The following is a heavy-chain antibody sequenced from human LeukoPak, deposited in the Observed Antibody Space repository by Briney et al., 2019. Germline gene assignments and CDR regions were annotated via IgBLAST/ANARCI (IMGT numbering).Heavy chain of an antibody. CDR2: ISGSGGST. CDR1: GFXFSSYA. CDR3: AKTLRKYYFDY. Sequence: GGSLRLSCAASGFXFSSYAISWVRQAPGKGLEWVSAISGSGGSTYYADSVKGRFTISRDNSKNTLYLQMNSLRAEDTAVYYCAKTLRKYYFDYWGQGTLVTVSS. J-gene: IGHJ4*02. V-gene: IGHV3-23*01.